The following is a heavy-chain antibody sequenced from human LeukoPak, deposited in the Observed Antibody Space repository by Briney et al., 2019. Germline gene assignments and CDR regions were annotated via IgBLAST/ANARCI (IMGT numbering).Heavy chain of an antibody. CDR3: ARQGTLGYSFDY. V-gene: IGHV4-30-2*01. Sequence: SETLSLTCAVSGGSISSGGYSWSWIRQPPGKGLEWIGYIYHSGSTYYNPSLKSRVTISVDRSKNQFSLKLSSVTAADTAVYYCARQGTLGYSFDYWGQGTLVTVSS. CDR1: GGSISSGGYS. CDR2: IYHSGST. D-gene: IGHD5-18*01. J-gene: IGHJ4*02.